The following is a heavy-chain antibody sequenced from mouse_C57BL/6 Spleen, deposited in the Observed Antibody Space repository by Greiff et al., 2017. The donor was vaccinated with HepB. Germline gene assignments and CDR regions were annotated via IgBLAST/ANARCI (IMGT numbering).Heavy chain of an antibody. J-gene: IGHJ4*01. Sequence: QVHVKQSGAELAKPGASVKLSCKASGYTFTSYWMHWVKQRPGQGLEWIGYINPSSGYTKYNQKFKDKATLTADKSSSTAYMQLSSLTYEDSAVYYCARDQILHGGAMDYWGQGTSVTVSS. V-gene: IGHV1-7*01. CDR2: INPSSGYT. CDR1: GYTFTSYW. CDR3: ARDQILHGGAMDY. D-gene: IGHD1-1*01.